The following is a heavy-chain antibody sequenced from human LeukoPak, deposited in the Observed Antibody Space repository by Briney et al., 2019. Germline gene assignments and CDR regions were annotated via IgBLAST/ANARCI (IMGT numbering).Heavy chain of an antibody. D-gene: IGHD3-22*01. CDR2: IWANGNDK. V-gene: IGHV3-33*01. CDR3: ARDYDSSGS. J-gene: IGHJ4*02. CDR1: AFIFSHYG. Sequence: PGGSLRLSCAASAFIFSHYGMHWVRQVPGKGLEWVAVIWANGNDKYYIDSVKGRFTVSRDNSKNTLYLQMDSLRAEDTAVYYCARDYDSSGSWGQGTLVTVSS.